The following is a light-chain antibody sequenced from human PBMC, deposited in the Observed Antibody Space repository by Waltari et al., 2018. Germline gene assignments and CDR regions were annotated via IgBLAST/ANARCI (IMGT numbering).Light chain of an antibody. V-gene: IGLV2-14*03. Sequence: QSALTQPASVSGSPGQSIAIPCPGPTSDVGGYDYVSWYQQHPGKAPKLMIYDVSNRPSGVSNRFSGSKSGNTASLTISGLQAEDEADYYCSSYTTSGTLFGTGTKVTVL. J-gene: IGLJ1*01. CDR3: SSYTTSGTL. CDR1: TSDVGGYDY. CDR2: DVS.